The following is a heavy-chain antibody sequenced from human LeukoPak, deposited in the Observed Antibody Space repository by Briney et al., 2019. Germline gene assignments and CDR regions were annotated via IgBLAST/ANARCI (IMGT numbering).Heavy chain of an antibody. CDR3: ARAGYYYGSGSCNY. CDR2: ISRSGSTK. D-gene: IGHD3-10*01. J-gene: IGHJ4*02. Sequence: GGSLRLSCAASGFTFSDYNMRWIRQAPGKGLEWVSSISRSGSTKYYADSVKGRFTISRDNAKNSLYLQMNSLRAEDTALYYCARAGYYYGSGSCNYWGQGTLVTVSS. V-gene: IGHV3-11*01. CDR1: GFTFSDYN.